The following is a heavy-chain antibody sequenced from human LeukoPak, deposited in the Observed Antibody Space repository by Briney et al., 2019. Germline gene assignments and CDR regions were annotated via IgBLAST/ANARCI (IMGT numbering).Heavy chain of an antibody. Sequence: GGSLRLSCEASGFIFSDYSMNWVRQAPGKGLEWVASISTSSGYTPYADSVKGRFTISRDTAKNSLHLQMNSLRAEDTAVYYCARDPADGVAGLDYWGQGTLVTVSS. CDR3: ARDPADGVAGLDY. CDR1: GFIFSDYS. J-gene: IGHJ4*02. D-gene: IGHD6-19*01. CDR2: ISTSSGYT. V-gene: IGHV3-21*01.